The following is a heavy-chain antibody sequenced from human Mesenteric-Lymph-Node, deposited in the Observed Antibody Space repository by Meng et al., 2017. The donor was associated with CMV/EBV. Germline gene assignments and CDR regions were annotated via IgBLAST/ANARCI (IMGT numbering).Heavy chain of an antibody. CDR1: GGSISTETYY. D-gene: IGHD2-21*01. CDR2: VYYTGNT. CDR3: ARDVAYCGGECYSYFDY. V-gene: IGHV4-39*07. Sequence: SETLSLTCTVSGGSISTETYYWAWIRQPPGKGLEWLTVVYYTGNTYQNPSLKSRVSTSVDTSKDQFFLTLNSVTAADTAVYYCARDVAYCGGECYSYFDYWGQGTLVTVSS. J-gene: IGHJ4*02.